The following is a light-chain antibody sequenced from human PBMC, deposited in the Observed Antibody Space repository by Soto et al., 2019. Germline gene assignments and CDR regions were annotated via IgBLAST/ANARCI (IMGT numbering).Light chain of an antibody. CDR2: GAS. J-gene: IGKJ1*01. V-gene: IGKV3-20*01. CDR1: QSVTSNY. CDR3: QQYASSPT. Sequence: IVLTQSPGTLSLSPGERATLSCRASQSVTSNYLAWYQQKPGQPPRLLIYGASTRATGIPDRFSVSGSGTDFTLTISTREPEDFGVYYCQQYASSPTFVQGTRVEIK.